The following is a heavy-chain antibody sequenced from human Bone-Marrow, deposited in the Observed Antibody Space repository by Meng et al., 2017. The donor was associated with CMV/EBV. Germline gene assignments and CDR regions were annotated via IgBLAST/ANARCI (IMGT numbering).Heavy chain of an antibody. Sequence: SETLSLTCAVYGGSFSGYYWSWIRQPPGKGLEWIGEINHSGSTNYNPSLKSRVTISVDTSKNQFSRKLSSVTAADTAVYYCARVGKAVAGTANCPPDDRGQGTLVTVSS. CDR1: GGSFSGYY. CDR2: INHSGST. J-gene: IGHJ4*02. V-gene: IGHV4-34*01. D-gene: IGHD6-19*01. CDR3: ARVGKAVAGTANCPPDD.